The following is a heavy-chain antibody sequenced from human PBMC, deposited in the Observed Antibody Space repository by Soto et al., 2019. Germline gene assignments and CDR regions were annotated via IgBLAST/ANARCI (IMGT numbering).Heavy chain of an antibody. CDR1: GGSFSGYY. CDR3: ARGWSITIFGVVIYYYYYGMDV. D-gene: IGHD3-3*01. V-gene: IGHV4-34*01. Sequence: SETLSLTCAVYGGSFSGYYWSWIRQPPGKGLEWIGEINHSGSTNYNPSLKSRVTISVDTSKNQFSPKLSSVTAADTAVYYCARGWSITIFGVVIYYYYYGMDVWGQGTTVTVSS. J-gene: IGHJ6*02. CDR2: INHSGST.